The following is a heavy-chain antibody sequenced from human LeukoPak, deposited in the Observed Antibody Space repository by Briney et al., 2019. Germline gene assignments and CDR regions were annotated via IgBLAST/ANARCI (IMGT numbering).Heavy chain of an antibody. Sequence: TGGSLRLPCAASGFTFSSYWMSWVRQAPGKGLEWVANIKQDGSEKYYVDSVKGRFTISRDNAKNSLYLQMNSLRAEDTAVYYCARDRTTVTTDYYYMDVWGKGTTVTVSS. CDR1: GFTFSSYW. J-gene: IGHJ6*03. CDR2: IKQDGSEK. CDR3: ARDRTTVTTDYYYMDV. D-gene: IGHD4-17*01. V-gene: IGHV3-7*01.